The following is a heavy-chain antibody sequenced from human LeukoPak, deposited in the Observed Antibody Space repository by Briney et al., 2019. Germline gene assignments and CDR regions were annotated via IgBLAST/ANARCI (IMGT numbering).Heavy chain of an antibody. CDR2: INTNTGNP. Sequence: ASVKVSCKASGYTFTNYDINWVRQATGQGLEWMGWINTNTGNPTYAQGFTGRFVFSLDTSVSTAYLQISSLKAGDTAVYYCARDPPAPTGYSSGWYPVYWGQGTLVTVSS. CDR1: GYTFTNYD. D-gene: IGHD6-19*01. CDR3: ARDPPAPTGYSSGWYPVY. V-gene: IGHV7-4-1*02. J-gene: IGHJ4*02.